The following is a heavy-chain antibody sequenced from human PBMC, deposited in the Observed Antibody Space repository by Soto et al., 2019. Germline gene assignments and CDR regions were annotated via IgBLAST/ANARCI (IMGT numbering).Heavy chain of an antibody. V-gene: IGHV3-15*07. Sequence: GGSLRLSCAASGFTFSNAWMNWVRQAPGKGLEWVGRIKSKTDGGTTDYAAPVKGRFTISRDDSKNTLYLQMNSLKTEDTAVYYCTTDDMDIVVVVAATDYGMDVWGQGTTVTVSS. CDR3: TTDDMDIVVVVAATDYGMDV. D-gene: IGHD2-15*01. CDR1: GFTFSNAW. CDR2: IKSKTDGGTT. J-gene: IGHJ6*02.